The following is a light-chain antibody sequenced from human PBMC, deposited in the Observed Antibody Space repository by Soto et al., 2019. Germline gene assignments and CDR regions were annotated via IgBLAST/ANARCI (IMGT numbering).Light chain of an antibody. CDR3: QQYNNWPRT. V-gene: IGKV3-15*01. J-gene: IGKJ1*01. CDR1: QSVSSN. Sequence: EIVMTQSPATLSVSPGERATLSCRASQSVSSNLAWYQQKPGQAPRLLIYGTSTRATGFPARFSGSGSGTDFTLTISSLQFEDFAVYYCQQYNNWPRTFGQGTKVDIK. CDR2: GTS.